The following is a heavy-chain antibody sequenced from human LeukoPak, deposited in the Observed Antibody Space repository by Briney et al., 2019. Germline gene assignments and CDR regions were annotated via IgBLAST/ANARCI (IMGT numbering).Heavy chain of an antibody. CDR1: GGSISSGGYS. Sequence: SETLSLTCAVSGGSISSGGYSWSWIRQPPGKGLEWIGYIYHSGSTYYNPSLKSRVTISVDRSKNQFSLKLSSVTAADTAVYYCASRYGDSPVDWGQGTLVTVSS. V-gene: IGHV4-30-2*01. J-gene: IGHJ4*02. CDR3: ASRYGDSPVD. D-gene: IGHD4-17*01. CDR2: IYHSGST.